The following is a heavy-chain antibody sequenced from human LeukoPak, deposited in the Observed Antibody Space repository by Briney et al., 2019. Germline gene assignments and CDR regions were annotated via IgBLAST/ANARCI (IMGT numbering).Heavy chain of an antibody. CDR3: ARVDGRYYYGSGSYSLALDAFDI. D-gene: IGHD3-10*01. J-gene: IGHJ3*02. CDR1: GGSISSYY. Sequence: SETLSLTCTVSGGSISSYYWSWIRQPPGKGLEWIGYIYYSGSTNYNPSLKSRVTISVDTSKNQFSLKLSSVTAADTAVYYCARVDGRYYYGSGSYSLALDAFDIWGQGTMVTVSS. V-gene: IGHV4-59*01. CDR2: IYYSGST.